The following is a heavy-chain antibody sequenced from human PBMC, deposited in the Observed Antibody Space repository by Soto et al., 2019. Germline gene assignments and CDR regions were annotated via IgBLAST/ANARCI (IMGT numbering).Heavy chain of an antibody. V-gene: IGHV4-59*01. CDR1: GTYLSSYY. D-gene: IGHD3-10*01. Sequence: PSEPLSLTCTVSGTYLSSYYWSWIRPPPGKGLEWIGYIYYSGSTIYNPSLKSRVTISLDTSKNQFSLKLTSVTAADTAVYYCARDQGTMVRGIGNFDYWGQGTLVTVSS. J-gene: IGHJ4*02. CDR2: IYYSGST. CDR3: ARDQGTMVRGIGNFDY.